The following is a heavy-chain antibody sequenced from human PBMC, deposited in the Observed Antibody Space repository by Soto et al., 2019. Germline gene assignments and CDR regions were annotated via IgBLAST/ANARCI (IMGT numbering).Heavy chain of an antibody. J-gene: IGHJ6*02. D-gene: IGHD3-10*01. CDR3: AKVRVFMVRGVIGLTAYYYGMDV. Sequence: GGSLRLSCAASGFTFSSYGMHWVRQAPGKGLEWVAVISYDGSNKYYADSVKGRFTISRDNSKNTLYLQMNSLRAEDTAVYYCAKVRVFMVRGVIGLTAYYYGMDVWGQGTTVTVSS. CDR1: GFTFSSYG. CDR2: ISYDGSNK. V-gene: IGHV3-30*18.